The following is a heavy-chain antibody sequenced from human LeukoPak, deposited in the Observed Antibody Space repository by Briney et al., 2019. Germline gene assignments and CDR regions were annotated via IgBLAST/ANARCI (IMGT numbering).Heavy chain of an antibody. Sequence: ASVKVSCKASGYTFISYGISWVRQAPGQGLEWMGWITPYNGNTNYAQKLQGRVSMTTDTSTSTAYMELRSLRSDDTAVYYCARDDSGYSLGIWFDPWGQGTLVTVSS. D-gene: IGHD5-12*01. CDR1: GYTFISYG. CDR3: ARDDSGYSLGIWFDP. V-gene: IGHV1-18*01. J-gene: IGHJ5*02. CDR2: ITPYNGNT.